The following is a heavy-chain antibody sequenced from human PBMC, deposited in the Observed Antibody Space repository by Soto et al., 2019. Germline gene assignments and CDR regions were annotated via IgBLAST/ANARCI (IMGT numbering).Heavy chain of an antibody. V-gene: IGHV3-30*18. CDR2: ISYDGSNK. D-gene: IGHD4-4*01. Sequence: GGSLRLSCAASGFTFSSYGMHWVRQAPGKGLEWVAVISYDGSNKYYADSVKGRFTISRDNSKNTLYLQMNSLRAEDTAVYYCAKVQYTYGMDVWRQGTTVTVSS. J-gene: IGHJ6*02. CDR3: AKVQYTYGMDV. CDR1: GFTFSSYG.